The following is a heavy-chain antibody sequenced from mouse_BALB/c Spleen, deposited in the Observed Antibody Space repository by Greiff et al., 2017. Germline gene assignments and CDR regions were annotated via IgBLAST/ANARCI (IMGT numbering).Heavy chain of an antibody. V-gene: IGHV2-6-4*01. CDR1: GFSLSRYS. J-gene: IGHJ3*01. D-gene: IGHD1-1*01. CDR2: IWGGGST. CDR3: ASITTEEEWFAY. Sequence: VNVVESGPGLVAPSQSLSITCTVSGFSLSRYSVHWVRQPPGKGLEWLGMIWGGGSTDYNSALKSRLSISKDNSKSQVFLKMNSLQTDDTAMYYCASITTEEEWFAYWGQGTLVTVSA.